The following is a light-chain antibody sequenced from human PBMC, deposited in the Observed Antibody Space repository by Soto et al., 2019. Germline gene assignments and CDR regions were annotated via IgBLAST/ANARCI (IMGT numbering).Light chain of an antibody. CDR1: SSNIGTNT. V-gene: IGLV1-44*01. CDR3: SSYTSSSTTYV. CDR2: SND. Sequence: QSVLTQAPSASESPGQRITISCSGGSSNIGTNTVNWYQQLPGTAPKLLIFSNDRRPSGVPDRFSGSKSGTSASLAISGLQSEDEADYYCSSYTSSSTTYVFGTGTKLTVL. J-gene: IGLJ1*01.